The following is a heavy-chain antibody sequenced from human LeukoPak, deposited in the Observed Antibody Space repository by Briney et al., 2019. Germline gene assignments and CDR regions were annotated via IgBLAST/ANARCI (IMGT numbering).Heavy chain of an antibody. CDR3: ARVWGVRGVIPFY. J-gene: IGHJ4*02. CDR2: INPNSGGT. V-gene: IGHV1-2*02. CDR1: GYTFTGYY. D-gene: IGHD3-10*01. Sequence: ASVKVSCKASGYTFTGYYMHWVRQAPGQRLEWTGWINPNSGGTNYAQKFQGRVTMTRDTSISTAYMELSRLRSDDTAVYYCARVWGVRGVIPFYWGQGTLVTVSS.